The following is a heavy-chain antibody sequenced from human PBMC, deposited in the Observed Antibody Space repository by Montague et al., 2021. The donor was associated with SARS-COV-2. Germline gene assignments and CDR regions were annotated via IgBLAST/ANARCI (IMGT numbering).Heavy chain of an antibody. J-gene: IGHJ4*02. Sequence: SETLSLTCTVSGYSISTGYYWCWIRQPPGRGLWWIGSIYHGNIRXNASPHYNPSLQIRVTIPVDSSKNKISLELSSVTGADTAVYYCAKGPGPYGANSGGCHWGQGTLVTISS. CDR3: AKGPGPYGANSGGCH. V-gene: IGHV4-38-2*02. CDR1: GYSISTGYY. D-gene: IGHD4-23*01. CDR2: IYHGNIRXNASP.